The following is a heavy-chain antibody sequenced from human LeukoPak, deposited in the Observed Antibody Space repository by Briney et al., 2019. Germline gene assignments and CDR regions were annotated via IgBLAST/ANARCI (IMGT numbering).Heavy chain of an antibody. J-gene: IGHJ4*02. D-gene: IGHD3-22*01. CDR2: IYYSGST. Sequence: SETLSLTCTVSGGSISSYYWSWIRQPPGKGLEWIGYIYYSGSTNYNPSLKSRVTISVDTSKNQFSLKLSSVTAADTAVYYCARHYGSTYYYDSSGSYCFDYWGQGTLVTVSS. V-gene: IGHV4-59*08. CDR3: ARHYGSTYYYDSSGSYCFDY. CDR1: GGSISSYY.